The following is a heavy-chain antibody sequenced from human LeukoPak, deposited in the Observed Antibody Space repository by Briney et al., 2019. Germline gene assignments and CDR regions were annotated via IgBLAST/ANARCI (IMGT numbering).Heavy chain of an antibody. CDR1: GFTFDDYG. V-gene: IGHV3-23*01. Sequence: GGSLRLSCAASGFTFDDYGMSWVRQAPGKGLEGVSAITGSGDTTYYADSVKGRFTISRDNSKNTLYVEMNTLRAEDTAVYYCAKWGDYDILTGYYVSDFWGQGTLVTVSS. D-gene: IGHD3-9*01. CDR3: AKWGDYDILTGYYVSDF. CDR2: ITGSGDTT. J-gene: IGHJ4*02.